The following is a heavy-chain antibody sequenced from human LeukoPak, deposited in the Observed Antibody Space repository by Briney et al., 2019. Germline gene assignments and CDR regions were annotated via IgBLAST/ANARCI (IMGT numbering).Heavy chain of an antibody. D-gene: IGHD3-9*01. Sequence: PSETLSLTCTVSGGSISSYYWSWIRQPAGKGLEWIGRIYTSGSTNYNPSLKSRVTMSVDTSKNQFSLKLSSVTAADTAVYYCARDFNDRADILTHYWYFDLWGRGTLVTVSS. CDR3: ARDFNDRADILTHYWYFDL. J-gene: IGHJ2*01. CDR1: GGSISSYY. CDR2: IYTSGST. V-gene: IGHV4-4*07.